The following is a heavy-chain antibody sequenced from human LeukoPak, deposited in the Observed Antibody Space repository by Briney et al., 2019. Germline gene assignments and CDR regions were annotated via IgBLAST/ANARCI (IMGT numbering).Heavy chain of an antibody. J-gene: IGHJ4*02. CDR1: GYSFTSYW. V-gene: IGHV5-51*01. CDR2: ICPGDSDT. Sequence: GESLNISCKCSGYSFTSYWIGWVRQMPGKLVEWMGIICPGDSDTRYSPSFQGQVTISADKSISTAYLQWSSLKASDTAMYFCATPSYTAMAEYYFDYWGQGTLVTVSS. D-gene: IGHD5-18*01. CDR3: ATPSYTAMAEYYFDY.